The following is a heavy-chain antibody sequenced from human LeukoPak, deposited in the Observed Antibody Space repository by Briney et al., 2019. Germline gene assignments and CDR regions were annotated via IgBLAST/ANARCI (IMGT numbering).Heavy chain of an antibody. Sequence: ASVKVSCKVSGYTLTELSMHWVRQAPGKGLEWMGGFDPEDGETIYAQKFQGRVTMNEDTSTDTAYMELSSLRSEDTAVYYCATVPRSPIWFGEPAFDPWGQGTLVIVSS. J-gene: IGHJ5*02. CDR2: FDPEDGET. D-gene: IGHD3-10*01. CDR3: ATVPRSPIWFGEPAFDP. V-gene: IGHV1-24*01. CDR1: GYTLTELS.